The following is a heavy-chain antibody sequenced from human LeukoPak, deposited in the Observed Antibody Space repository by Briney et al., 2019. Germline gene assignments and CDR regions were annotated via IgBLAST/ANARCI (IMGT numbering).Heavy chain of an antibody. CDR3: ARDQKYYDTSGSLDY. CDR2: ISGSGSTL. Sequence: PGGSLRLSCAASGFTFTSYRMNWVRQTPGKGLEWVSYISGSGSTLNYADSVKGRFTISRDNAQNSLFLQMNSLRAEDTAVHYCARDQKYYDTSGSLDYWGQGTLVTVSS. CDR1: GFTFTSYR. V-gene: IGHV3-48*01. D-gene: IGHD3-22*01. J-gene: IGHJ4*02.